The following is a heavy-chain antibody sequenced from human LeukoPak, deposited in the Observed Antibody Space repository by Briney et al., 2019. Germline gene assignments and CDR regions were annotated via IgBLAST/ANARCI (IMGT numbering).Heavy chain of an antibody. Sequence: GGSLRLSCAASGFTVSTNYMSWVRQAPGKGLEWVANINQDGSEKYYVDSVKGRFTISRDNAKKSLYLQMNSLRAEDTAVYYCAKGLKGITMVRGASGYWGQGTLVTVSS. D-gene: IGHD3-10*01. V-gene: IGHV3-7*01. CDR3: AKGLKGITMVRGASGY. CDR1: GFTVSTNY. J-gene: IGHJ4*02. CDR2: INQDGSEK.